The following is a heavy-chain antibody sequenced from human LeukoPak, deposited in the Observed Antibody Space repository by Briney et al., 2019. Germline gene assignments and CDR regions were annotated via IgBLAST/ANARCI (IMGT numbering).Heavy chain of an antibody. CDR1: GFIFSNYA. J-gene: IGHJ4*02. V-gene: IGHV3-30-3*01. CDR3: ARVLSSWYDVDY. D-gene: IGHD6-13*01. Sequence: GGSLRLSCAASGFIFSNYAMHWVRQAPGKGLEWVAVISYDGSNKNYADSVKGRFTISRDNSKNTLYLLMNSLRAEDTAVYYCARVLSSWYDVDYWGQGTLVTVSS. CDR2: ISYDGSNK.